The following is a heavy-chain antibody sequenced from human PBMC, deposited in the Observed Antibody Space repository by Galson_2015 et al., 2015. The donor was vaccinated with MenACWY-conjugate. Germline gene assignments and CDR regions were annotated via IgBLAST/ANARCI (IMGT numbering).Heavy chain of an antibody. CDR1: GFTFSRND. CDR3: SKYSQWSFDI. Sequence: SLRLSCAASGFTFSRNDMNWVRQSPGKGLEWVAWIRDIGNDKSYADSVTGRFTISRDNSKNTVSLQMNNMRAEDTAEYYSSKYSQWSFDIWCQGTTFTVSS. V-gene: IGHV3-30*02. D-gene: IGHD6-19*01. J-gene: IGHJ3*02. CDR2: IRDIGNDK.